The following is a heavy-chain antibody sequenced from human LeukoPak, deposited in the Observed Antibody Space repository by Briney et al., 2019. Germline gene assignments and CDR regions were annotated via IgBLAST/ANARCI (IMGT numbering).Heavy chain of an antibody. CDR2: IIPIFGTA. J-gene: IGHJ4*02. V-gene: IGHV1-69*05. CDR1: GGTFSSYA. D-gene: IGHD1-26*01. Sequence: SVKVSCKDSGGTFSSYAISWVRQAPGQGLEWMGGIIPIFGTANYAQKFQGRVTITTDESTSTAYMELSSLRSEDTAVYYCARGGVGAPTAIFDYWGQGTLVTVSS. CDR3: ARGGVGAPTAIFDY.